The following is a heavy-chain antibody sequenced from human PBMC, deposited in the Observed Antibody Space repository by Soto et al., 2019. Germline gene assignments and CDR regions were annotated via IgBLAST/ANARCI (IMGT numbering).Heavy chain of an antibody. CDR2: LDYSGTA. V-gene: IGHV4-39*01. CDR1: GGSIGSGGYY. J-gene: IGHJ4*02. CDR3: ARQGSY. Sequence: SETLSLTCTVSGGSIGSGGYYWSWIRQHPGKVLEWIGTLDYSGTAHYNPSLKSRINIXXXXSXNXVXLXXXSVTAADTAVYYCARQGSYWGQGALVTVSS.